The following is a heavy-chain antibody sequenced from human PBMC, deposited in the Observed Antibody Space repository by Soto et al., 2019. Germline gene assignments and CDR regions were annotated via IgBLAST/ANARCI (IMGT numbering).Heavy chain of an antibody. CDR1: GDFNNIYY. V-gene: IGHV4-59*08. J-gene: IGHJ5*01. Sequence: QVHLQESGPRLVKPSETLSLTCTVSGDFNNIYYWSWIRQPPGKGLEWIGFSYFSGRTNYNPSLKSRVTISVDTSMSQFSLKLNSVTAADTAVYYCASHFPPLHSGSYWFDSWGQGILVTVSS. CDR2: SYFSGRT. CDR3: ASHFPPLHSGSYWFDS. D-gene: IGHD3-10*01.